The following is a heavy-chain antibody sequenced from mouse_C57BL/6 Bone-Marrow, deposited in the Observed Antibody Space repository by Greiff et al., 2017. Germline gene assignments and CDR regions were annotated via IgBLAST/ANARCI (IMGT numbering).Heavy chain of an antibody. CDR1: GYTFTDYN. CDR2: INPNNGCT. V-gene: IGHV1-18*01. CDR3: ALLYYYEYFDY. Sequence: VQLQQSGPELVKPGASVKIPCKASGYTFTDYNMDWVKQSHGKSLEWIGDINPNNGCTIYNQKFKGKATLTVDKSSSTAYMELRSLTSEDTAVYYCALLYYYEYFDYWGQGTTLTVSS. D-gene: IGHD1-1*01. J-gene: IGHJ2*01.